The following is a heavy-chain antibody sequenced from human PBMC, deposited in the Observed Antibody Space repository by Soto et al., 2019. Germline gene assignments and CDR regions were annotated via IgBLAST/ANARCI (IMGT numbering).Heavy chain of an antibody. CDR1: GFTFSIYA. CDR3: AKIETYYGGHFDN. J-gene: IGHJ4*02. Sequence: GGSLRLSCAASGFTFSIYALNWVRQAPGKGLEWVSTITSSGDSTHYADSVKGRFTISRDNSKNTMYLQMNSLGAEDTAVYYCAKIETYYGGHFDNWGQGTQVTVSS. CDR2: ITSSGDST. V-gene: IGHV3-23*01. D-gene: IGHD1-26*01.